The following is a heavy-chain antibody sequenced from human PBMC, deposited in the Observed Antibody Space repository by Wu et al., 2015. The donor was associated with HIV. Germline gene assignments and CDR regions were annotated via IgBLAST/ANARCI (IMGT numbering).Heavy chain of an antibody. CDR1: GYTFTGYY. J-gene: IGHJ3*02. CDR2: INPNSGGT. V-gene: IGHV1-2*02. Sequence: QVQLVQSGAEVKKPGASVKVSCKASGYTFTGYYMHWVRQAPGQGLEWMGWINPNSGGTNYAQKFQGRVTMTRDTSISTAYMELSRLRSDDTAVYYCARVHTMIVERQHAFDIWGQGTNGHRLF. D-gene: IGHD3-22*01. CDR3: ARVHTMIVERQHAFDI.